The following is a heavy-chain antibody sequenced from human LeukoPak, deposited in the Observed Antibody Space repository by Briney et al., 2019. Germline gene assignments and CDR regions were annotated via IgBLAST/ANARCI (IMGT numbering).Heavy chain of an antibody. CDR1: GASISGYY. CDR3: TRDIGSGDYVFFDS. Sequence: PSETLSLTCTVSGASISGYYWSWIRLPAGKGLEWIGRSYNNGSTNCNPSLKSRVTISVDTSKNQLSLRLKFVTAADTAVYYCTRDIGSGDYVFFDSWGQGTRVTVSS. J-gene: IGHJ4*02. D-gene: IGHD4-17*01. V-gene: IGHV4-4*07. CDR2: SYNNGST.